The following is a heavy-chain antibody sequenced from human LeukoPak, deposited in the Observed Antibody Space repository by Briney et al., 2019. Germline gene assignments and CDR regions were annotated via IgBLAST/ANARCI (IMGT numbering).Heavy chain of an antibody. CDR3: AALIVGATGAGY. CDR2: IYYSGST. CDR1: GGSISSYY. D-gene: IGHD1-26*01. V-gene: IGHV4-59*08. Sequence: SETLSLTCTVSGGSISSYYWSWIRQPPGKGLEWIGYIYYSGSTNYNPSLKSRVTISVDTSKNQFSLKLSSVTAADTAVYYCAALIVGATGAGYWGQGTLVTVSS. J-gene: IGHJ4*02.